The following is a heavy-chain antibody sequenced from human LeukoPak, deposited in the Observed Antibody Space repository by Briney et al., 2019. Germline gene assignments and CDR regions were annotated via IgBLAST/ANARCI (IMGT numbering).Heavy chain of an antibody. D-gene: IGHD3-10*01. J-gene: IGHJ4*02. V-gene: IGHV3-11*04. CDR3: ARDRFGYVRWMTTFDY. Sequence: GGSLRLSCAASGFTFSDYYMSWIRQAPGKGLEWVSYISSSGSTIYYADSVKGRFTISRDNAKNSLYLQMNSLRAEDTAVYYCARDRFGYVRWMTTFDYWGQGTLVTVSS. CDR1: GFTFSDYY. CDR2: ISSSGSTI.